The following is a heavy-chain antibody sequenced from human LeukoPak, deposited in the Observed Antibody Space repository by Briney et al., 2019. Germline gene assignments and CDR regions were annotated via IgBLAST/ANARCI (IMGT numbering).Heavy chain of an antibody. V-gene: IGHV4-34*01. CDR3: ARGGWRYCSSTSCYNRADNWFDP. CDR2: INHSGST. CDR1: GGSFSGYY. J-gene: IGHJ5*02. D-gene: IGHD2-2*02. Sequence: KPSETLSLTCAVYGGSFSGYYWSWIRQPPGKGLEWIGEINHSGSTNYNPSLKSRVTISVDTSKNQFSLKPSSVTAADTAVYYCARGGWRYCSSTSCYNRADNWFDPWGQGTLVTVSS.